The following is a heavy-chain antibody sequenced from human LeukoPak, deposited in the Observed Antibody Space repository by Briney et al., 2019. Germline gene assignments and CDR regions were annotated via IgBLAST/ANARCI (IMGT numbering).Heavy chain of an antibody. Sequence: PSETLSLTCTVSGGSISSGSYYWSWIRQPAGKGLEWIGRIYTSGSTNYNPSLKSRVTISVDTSKNQFSLKLSSVTAADTAVYYCARKGSPGYSYGNGHDYWGQGTLVTVSS. CDR3: ARKGSPGYSYGNGHDY. CDR2: IYTSGST. CDR1: GGSISSGSYY. J-gene: IGHJ4*01. D-gene: IGHD5-18*01. V-gene: IGHV4-61*02.